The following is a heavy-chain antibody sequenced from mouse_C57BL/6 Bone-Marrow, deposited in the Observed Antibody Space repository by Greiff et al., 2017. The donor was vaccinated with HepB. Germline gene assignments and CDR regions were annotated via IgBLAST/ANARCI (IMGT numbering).Heavy chain of an antibody. J-gene: IGHJ2*01. CDR3: ARELGQGYYFDY. CDR2: IHPSDSDT. D-gene: IGHD4-1*01. CDR1: GYTFTSYW. Sequence: VQLQQSGAELARPGASVKLSCKASGYTFTSYWMHWVKQRPGQGLEWIGRIHPSDSDTNYNQKFKGKATLTVDKSSSTAYMQLSSLTSEDSAVYYCARELGQGYYFDYWGQGTTLTVSS. V-gene: IGHV1-74*01.